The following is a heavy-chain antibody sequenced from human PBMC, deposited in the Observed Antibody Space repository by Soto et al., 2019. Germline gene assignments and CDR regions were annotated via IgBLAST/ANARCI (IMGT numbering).Heavy chain of an antibody. J-gene: IGHJ6*02. D-gene: IGHD3-16*01. CDR3: ATAGGEKRYYYGMDV. CDR1: GGSISSSSYY. CDR2: IYYSGDT. Sequence: SETLSLTCTVSGGSISSSSYYWGWIRQPPGKVLEWIGTIYYSGDTYYNPSLKSRVTISVDTSKNQFSLKLSSVTAADTAVYYCATAGGEKRYYYGMDVWGQGTTVTVSS. V-gene: IGHV4-39*07.